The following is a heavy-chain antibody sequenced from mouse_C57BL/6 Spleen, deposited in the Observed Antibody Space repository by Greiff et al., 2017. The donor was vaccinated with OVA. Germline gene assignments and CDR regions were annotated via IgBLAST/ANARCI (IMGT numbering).Heavy chain of an antibody. CDR2: ISSGSSTI. V-gene: IGHV5-17*01. CDR3: ARALSRRAMDY. J-gene: IGHJ4*01. CDR1: GFTFSDYG. Sequence: EVHLVESGGGLVKPGGSLKLSCAASGFTFSDYGMHWVRQAPEKGLEWVAYISSGSSTIYYADTVQGRFTISRDNAKNTLFLQMASLRSEDTAMYYCARALSRRAMDYWGQGTSVTVSS. D-gene: IGHD1-1*01.